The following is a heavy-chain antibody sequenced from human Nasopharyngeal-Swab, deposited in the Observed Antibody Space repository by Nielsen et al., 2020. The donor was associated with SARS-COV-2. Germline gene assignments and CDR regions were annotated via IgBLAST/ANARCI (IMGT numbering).Heavy chain of an antibody. V-gene: IGHV4-61*01. CDR2: IYYSGST. J-gene: IGHJ4*02. Sequence: GSLRLSCTSSGGSVSSGSYYWSWIRQPPGKGLEWIGYIYYSGSTNYNPSLKSRVTISVDTSKNQFSLKLGSVTAADTAVYYCARFYGGNRGGDYWGQGTLVTVSS. CDR1: GGSVSSGSYY. CDR3: ARFYGGNRGGDY. D-gene: IGHD4-23*01.